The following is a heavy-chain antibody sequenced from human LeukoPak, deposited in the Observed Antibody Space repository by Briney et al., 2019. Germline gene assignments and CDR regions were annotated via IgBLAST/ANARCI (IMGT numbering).Heavy chain of an antibody. Sequence: PGGSLRLSCAASGFTFRSYAMSWVRQAPGKGLEWVSAINSDGSTYYPDSVKGRFTMSRDNSKNMVHLQMNSVRAEDTAVYYCAKDVGYCGGDCYSGFDYWGQGTLVTVSS. J-gene: IGHJ4*02. CDR2: INSDGST. CDR1: GFTFRSYA. V-gene: IGHV3-23*01. CDR3: AKDVGYCGGDCYSGFDY. D-gene: IGHD2-21*02.